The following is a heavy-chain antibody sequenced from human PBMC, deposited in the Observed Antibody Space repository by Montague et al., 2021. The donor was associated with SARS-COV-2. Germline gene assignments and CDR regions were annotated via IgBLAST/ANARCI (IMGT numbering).Heavy chain of an antibody. Sequence: SETLSLTCAVYGGSFSGNYWSWIRQPPGKGLEWIGEINHYGSTNYNPSLKSRVTMSVGMSKNQFSLKLSSVTAADTAVYYCARGLPVTTLFYYFGMDVWGQGTTVTVSS. V-gene: IGHV4-34*01. CDR2: INHYGST. CDR1: GGSFSGNY. CDR3: ARGLPVTTLFYYFGMDV. D-gene: IGHD4-11*01. J-gene: IGHJ6*02.